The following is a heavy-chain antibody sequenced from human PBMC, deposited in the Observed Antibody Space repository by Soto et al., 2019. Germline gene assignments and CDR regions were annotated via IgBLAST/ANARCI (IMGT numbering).Heavy chain of an antibody. CDR2: IIPIFGTA. CDR3: ARDLAAAAGKYYYYYGMDV. D-gene: IGHD6-13*01. V-gene: IGHV1-69*13. CDR1: GGSFGSYA. J-gene: IGHJ6*02. Sequence: GASVKVSCKASGGSFGSYASSWVRQAPGQGLEWMGGIIPIFGTANYAQKFQGRVTITADESTSTAYMELSSLRSEDTAVYYCARDLAAAAGKYYYYYGMDVWGQGTTVTVSS.